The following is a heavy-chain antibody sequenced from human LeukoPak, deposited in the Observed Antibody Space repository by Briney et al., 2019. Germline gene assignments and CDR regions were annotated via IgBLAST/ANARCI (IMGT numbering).Heavy chain of an antibody. Sequence: SGTLSLTCAVSGGSISSSNWWSWVRQPPGKGLEWIGEINPRGSTIYNPSLKSRVTISVDTSKNQFSLNLSSVTAADTAVYYCAREPGYCSGGSCYGGWFDPWGQGTLVTVSS. J-gene: IGHJ5*02. D-gene: IGHD2-15*01. CDR3: AREPGYCSGGSCYGGWFDP. CDR1: GGSISSSNW. CDR2: INPRGST. V-gene: IGHV4-4*02.